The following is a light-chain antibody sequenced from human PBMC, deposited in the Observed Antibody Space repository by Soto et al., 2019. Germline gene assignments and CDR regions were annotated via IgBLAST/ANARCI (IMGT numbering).Light chain of an antibody. Sequence: DIQMTPSPSTLSASVGDRVIITCRASQSISSWLAWYQQKPGKAPNLLIYKASSLESGVPSRFSGSGSGTEFTLTISSLQPDDFATYYCQQYNSSPYTFGQGTKLEIK. V-gene: IGKV1-5*03. CDR2: KAS. J-gene: IGKJ2*01. CDR1: QSISSW. CDR3: QQYNSSPYT.